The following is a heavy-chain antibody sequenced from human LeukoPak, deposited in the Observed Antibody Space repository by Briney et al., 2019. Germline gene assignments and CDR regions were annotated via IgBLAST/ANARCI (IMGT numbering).Heavy chain of an antibody. J-gene: IGHJ4*02. Sequence: GGSLRLSCAASGFTFSSYSMNWVRQAPGKGLEWVSYISSSSSTIYYADSVKGRFTISRDNAKNSLYLQMNSLRAEDTAVYYCATQTTYDFWSGLGQYYFDYWGQGTLVTVSS. CDR3: ATQTTYDFWSGLGQYYFDY. CDR2: ISSSSSTI. V-gene: IGHV3-48*04. CDR1: GFTFSSYS. D-gene: IGHD3-3*01.